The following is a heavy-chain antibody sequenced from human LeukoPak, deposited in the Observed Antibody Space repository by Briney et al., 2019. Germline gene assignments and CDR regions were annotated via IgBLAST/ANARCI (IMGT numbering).Heavy chain of an antibody. V-gene: IGHV4-59*11. J-gene: IGHJ6*03. CDR2: ISNSGST. CDR3: GRDALVGYFSYYYMDV. D-gene: IGHD2-15*01. Sequence: SETLSLTCTVSGGAITSHYWTWIRQSPVKGLEWIGDISNSGSTSYNPSLKSRVTISIDTSKNQFSLKLTSVTAADTAVYYCGRDALVGYFSYYYMDVWGKGTTVTV. CDR1: GGAITSHY.